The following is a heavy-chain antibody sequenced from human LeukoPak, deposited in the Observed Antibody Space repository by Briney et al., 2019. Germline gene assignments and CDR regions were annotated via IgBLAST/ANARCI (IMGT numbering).Heavy chain of an antibody. CDR1: GFTFTNYA. V-gene: IGHV3-9*01. Sequence: GGSLRLSCPASGFTFTNYAVHWVRQAPGKGLEWVSGISSHIGTIDYADSVKGRFTISRDNAKNSLYLQMNSLRAEDTALYYCAKGAGYSGYPRGLPAAATYYYGMDVWGQGTTVTVSS. D-gene: IGHD5-12*01. J-gene: IGHJ6*02. CDR2: ISSHIGTI. CDR3: AKGAGYSGYPRGLPAAATYYYGMDV.